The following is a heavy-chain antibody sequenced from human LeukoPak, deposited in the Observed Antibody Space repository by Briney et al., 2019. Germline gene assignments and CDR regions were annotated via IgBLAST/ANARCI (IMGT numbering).Heavy chain of an antibody. D-gene: IGHD2/OR15-2a*01. CDR1: GFTFTSYT. V-gene: IGHV3-48*01. CDR2: ITSSSSTI. CDR3: ARNFDS. J-gene: IGHJ4*02. Sequence: PGGSLRLSCAASGFTFTSYTMNWVRHAPGKGLEWVSYITSSSSTIYYADSVKGRFTMSRDDAENSLYLQMNSLRAEDTAVYYCARNFDSWGQGTLVTVSS.